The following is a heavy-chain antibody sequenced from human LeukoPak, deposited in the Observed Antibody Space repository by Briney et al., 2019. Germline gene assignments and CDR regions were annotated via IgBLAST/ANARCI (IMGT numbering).Heavy chain of an antibody. J-gene: IGHJ5*02. CDR3: ARKLRFLEWPLFDP. D-gene: IGHD3-3*01. V-gene: IGHV4-4*09. CDR1: GGSISSYY. CDR2: IYTSGST. Sequence: PSETLSLTCTVSGGSISSYYWSWIRQPPGKGLEWIGYIYTSGSTNYNPSLKSRVTISVDTSKNQFSLKLSSVTAADTAVYYCARKLRFLEWPLFDPWGQGTLVTVSS.